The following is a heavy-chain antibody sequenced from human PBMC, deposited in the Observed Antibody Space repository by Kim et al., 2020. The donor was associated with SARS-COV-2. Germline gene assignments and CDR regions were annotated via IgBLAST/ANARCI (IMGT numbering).Heavy chain of an antibody. CDR1: GYTLTELS. CDR3: ATKLLWFGELIDP. D-gene: IGHD3-10*01. V-gene: IGHV1-24*01. CDR2: FDPEDGET. J-gene: IGHJ5*02. Sequence: ASVKVSCKVSGYTLTELSMHWVRQAPGKGLEWMGGFDPEDGETIYAQKFQGRVTMTGDTSTDTAYMELSSLRSEDTAVYYCATKLLWFGELIDPWGQGTLVTVSS.